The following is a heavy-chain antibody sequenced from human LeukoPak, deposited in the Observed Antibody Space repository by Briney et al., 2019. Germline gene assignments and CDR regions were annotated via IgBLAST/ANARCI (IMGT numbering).Heavy chain of an antibody. J-gene: IGHJ4*02. CDR3: ARGDAAAGPRVGFDY. V-gene: IGHV4-34*01. CDR2: INHSGST. Sequence: SETLSLTCAVYGGSFSGYYWSWIRQPPGKGLEWIGEINHSGSTNYNPSLKSRVTISVDTSKNQFSLKLSSVTAADTAVYYCARGDAAAGPRVGFDYWGQGTLVTVSS. CDR1: GGSFSGYY. D-gene: IGHD6-13*01.